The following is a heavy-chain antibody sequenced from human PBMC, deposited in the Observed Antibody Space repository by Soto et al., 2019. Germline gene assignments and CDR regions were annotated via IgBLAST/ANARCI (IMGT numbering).Heavy chain of an antibody. V-gene: IGHV4-61*01. D-gene: IGHD6-19*01. CDR1: GGSVSSRHY. CDR2: IYYNGTT. J-gene: IGHJ4*02. Sequence: QVQLQESGPGRVKPSETLSLTCTVSGGSVSSRHYWSWIRQPPGKGLEWIGYIYYNGTTNYNASLESRITILLDTSKSQFSLKLSSVTARDTAVYYCARDYSSGWYGLWGQGTLVTVSS. CDR3: ARDYSSGWYGL.